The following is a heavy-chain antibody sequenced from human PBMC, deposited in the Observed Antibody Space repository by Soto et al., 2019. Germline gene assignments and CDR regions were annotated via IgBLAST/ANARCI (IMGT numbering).Heavy chain of an antibody. D-gene: IGHD2-15*01. J-gene: IGHJ4*02. CDR2: ISGSGGST. Sequence: EVQLLESGGGLVQPGGTLRLSCAASGFTFSSYAMSWVRQAPGKGLDWVSAISGSGGSTYYADSVKGRFTISRDNSKNTLYLQMNSLRAEDTAVYYCAKDLGFSGGSCYSGYWVQGTVVTVSS. CDR3: AKDLGFSGGSCYSGY. V-gene: IGHV3-23*01. CDR1: GFTFSSYA.